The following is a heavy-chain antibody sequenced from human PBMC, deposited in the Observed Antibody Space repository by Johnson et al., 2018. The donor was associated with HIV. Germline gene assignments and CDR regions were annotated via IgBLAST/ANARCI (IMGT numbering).Heavy chain of an antibody. Sequence: QVQLVESGGGVVQPGRSLTLSCLGSGFTFSDYAIHWVRQAPGKGLEWVAVISYDGSNKYYADSVKGRFTISRDNSKNTLYLQMNSLRDEDTAVYYCARVSPGGSRRGAFDIWGQGTMVTVSS. CDR1: GFTFSDYA. D-gene: IGHD3-16*01. V-gene: IGHV3-30-3*01. CDR2: ISYDGSNK. CDR3: ARVSPGGSRRGAFDI. J-gene: IGHJ3*02.